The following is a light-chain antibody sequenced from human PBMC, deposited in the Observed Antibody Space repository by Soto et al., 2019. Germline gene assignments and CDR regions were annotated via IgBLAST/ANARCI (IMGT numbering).Light chain of an antibody. Sequence: SYELTQSLSVSVALGQTASITCGGNNIGSKRVHWYQQRPGQDPVVVIYRDYHRPSGTPERFSGSNSGNTATLTIIRGQAGDEGDSYCQVWDLNTAVVFGGGTQLTVL. CDR3: QVWDLNTAVV. CDR2: RDY. CDR1: NIGSKR. J-gene: IGLJ2*01. V-gene: IGLV3-9*01.